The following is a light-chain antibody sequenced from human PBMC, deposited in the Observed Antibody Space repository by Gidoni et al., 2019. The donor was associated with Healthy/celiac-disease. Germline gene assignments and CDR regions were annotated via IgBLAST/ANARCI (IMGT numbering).Light chain of an antibody. V-gene: IGKV3-11*01. CDR2: DAA. Sequence: EIVLTQSPATLSLSPGERATLSCRASQSVSSYLAWYKQKPGQAPRLLIYDAANRDNGIPARFSGSGSGTDFTLTISSLEPEEFAVYYWQQRSNWPLTFGGGTKVEIK. CDR1: QSVSSY. J-gene: IGKJ4*01. CDR3: QQRSNWPLT.